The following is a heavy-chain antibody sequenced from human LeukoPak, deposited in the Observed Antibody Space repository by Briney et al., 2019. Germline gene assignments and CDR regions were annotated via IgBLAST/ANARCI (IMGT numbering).Heavy chain of an antibody. CDR3: ATYCSSTSCYGSGVGY. D-gene: IGHD2-2*01. CDR1: GDSVSSNSAA. J-gene: IGHJ4*02. CDR2: TYYRSKWYN. V-gene: IGHV6-1*03. Sequence: PSQTLSLTCAISGDSVSSNSAAWNWIRQSPSRGLEWLVRTYYRSKWYNDYAVSVKSLITINPDTSKNQFSLQLNSVTPEDTAVYYCATYCSSTSCYGSGVGYWGQGTLVTVSS.